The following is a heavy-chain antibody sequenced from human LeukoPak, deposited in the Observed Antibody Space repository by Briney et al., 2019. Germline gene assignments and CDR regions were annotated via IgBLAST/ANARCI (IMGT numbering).Heavy chain of an antibody. Sequence: GGSLRLSCAASGFTFNNYWMHWVRQVPGKGLVWVSRINSDGSRTNYMDSAKGRFTISRDNAKNTLFLQMNSLRAEDTAVYYCARGNFYSGSGSSPLDYWGQGTLVTASS. CDR2: INSDGSRT. CDR3: ARGNFYSGSGSSPLDY. J-gene: IGHJ4*02. CDR1: GFTFNNYW. V-gene: IGHV3-74*01. D-gene: IGHD3-10*01.